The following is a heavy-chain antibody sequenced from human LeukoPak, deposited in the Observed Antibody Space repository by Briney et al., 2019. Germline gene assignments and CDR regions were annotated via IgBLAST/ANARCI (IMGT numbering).Heavy chain of an antibody. V-gene: IGHV1-2*02. CDR3: ARGLYDYVWGSYGDYYYYYMDV. J-gene: IGHJ6*03. Sequence: ASVKVSCKASGYTFTGYYMHWVRQAPGQGLEWMGWINPNSGGTNYAQKFQGRVTMTRDTSISTAYMELSRLRSDDTAVYYCARGLYDYVWGSYGDYYYYYMDVWGKGTTVTISS. CDR1: GYTFTGYY. CDR2: INPNSGGT. D-gene: IGHD3-16*01.